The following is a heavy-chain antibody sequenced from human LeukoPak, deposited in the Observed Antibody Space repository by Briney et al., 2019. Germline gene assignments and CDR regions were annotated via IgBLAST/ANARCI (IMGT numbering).Heavy chain of an antibody. Sequence: GDSLKISWKGSGYSFDSHWIGWGRQMPGKGLEWMGIIYPGDSDTRYSPSFQGQVTISADKSISTAYLQWSSLKAADTAIYYCARRRDGYPGHFDYWGQGTLVTVSS. CDR3: ARRRDGYPGHFDY. J-gene: IGHJ4*02. D-gene: IGHD5-24*01. CDR1: GYSFDSHW. CDR2: IYPGDSDT. V-gene: IGHV5-51*01.